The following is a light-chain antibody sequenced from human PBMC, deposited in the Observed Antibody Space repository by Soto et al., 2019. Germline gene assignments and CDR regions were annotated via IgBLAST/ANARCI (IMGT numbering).Light chain of an antibody. CDR3: SSFSSSSTPYV. CDR1: STDVGGYKY. J-gene: IGLJ1*01. Sequence: SALTQPASGSGSPGQSITISCTGTSTDVGGYKYVSWYQQHPGTAPKLMIFEVNGRPSGVSDRFPGSKSGNTASLTISGLQPEDEADYYCSSFSSSSTPYVFGTGTKVTVL. V-gene: IGLV2-14*01. CDR2: EVN.